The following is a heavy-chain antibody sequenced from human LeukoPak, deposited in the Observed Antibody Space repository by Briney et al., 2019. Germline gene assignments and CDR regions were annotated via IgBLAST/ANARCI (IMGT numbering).Heavy chain of an antibody. Sequence: PSETLSLTCTVSGYSISSGYYWGWIRQPPGKGLEWIGSIYHSGSTYYNPSLKSRVTISVDTSKNQFSLKLSSVTAADTAVYYCAREAPRTTYYDSSGQSGYWGQGTLVTVSS. CDR3: AREAPRTTYYDSSGQSGY. J-gene: IGHJ4*02. CDR2: IYHSGST. V-gene: IGHV4-38-2*02. CDR1: GYSISSGYY. D-gene: IGHD3-22*01.